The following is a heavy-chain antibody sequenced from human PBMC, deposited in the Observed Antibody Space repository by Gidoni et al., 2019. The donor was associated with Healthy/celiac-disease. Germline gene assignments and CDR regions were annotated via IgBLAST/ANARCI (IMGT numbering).Heavy chain of an antibody. CDR1: GFTFDDYA. Sequence: EVQLVESGGGLVQPGRSLRLSCAASGFTFDDYAMHWVRQAPGKGLEWVSGISWNSGSIGYADSVKGRFTISRDNAKNSLYLQMNSLRAEDTALYYCAKGDTMVRGVIRYWGQGTLVTVSS. J-gene: IGHJ4*02. D-gene: IGHD3-10*01. V-gene: IGHV3-9*01. CDR2: ISWNSGSI. CDR3: AKGDTMVRGVIRY.